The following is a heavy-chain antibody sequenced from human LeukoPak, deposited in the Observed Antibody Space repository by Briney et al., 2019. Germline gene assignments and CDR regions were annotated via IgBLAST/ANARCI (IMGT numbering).Heavy chain of an antibody. CDR1: GFTFGNAW. Sequence: GGSLRLSCAASGFTFGNAWMNWVRQAPRKGLEWVGRIKSKTDGGTTDYAAPVKGRFTISRDDSKNTLYLQMNSLKTEDTAVYYCTTGLAVAGHYYYYYGMDVWGQGTTVTVSS. CDR3: TTGLAVAGHYYYYYGMDV. D-gene: IGHD6-19*01. CDR2: IKSKTDGGTT. J-gene: IGHJ6*02. V-gene: IGHV3-15*07.